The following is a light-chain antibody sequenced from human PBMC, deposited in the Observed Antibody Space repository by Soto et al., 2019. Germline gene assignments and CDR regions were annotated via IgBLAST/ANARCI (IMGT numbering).Light chain of an antibody. J-gene: IGLJ3*02. CDR3: TSSVGNDIWV. V-gene: IGLV2-8*01. Sequence: QSALTQPPSASGSPGQSVTISCTGTSSDVGAYKYVSWYQQYPGKAPKLMIYEVTKRPSGVPDRFSGSKSGNTASLTVSGLQAEDEADYYRTSSVGNDIWVFGGGTKLTVL. CDR2: EVT. CDR1: SSDVGAYKY.